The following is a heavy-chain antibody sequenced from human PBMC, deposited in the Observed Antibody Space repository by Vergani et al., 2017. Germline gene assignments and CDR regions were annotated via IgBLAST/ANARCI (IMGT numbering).Heavy chain of an antibody. V-gene: IGHV4-34*01. J-gene: IGHJ6*03. CDR1: GGSFTSYH. D-gene: IGHD4-11*01. Sequence: QVQLQQWGGGLLKPSETLSLTCVVNGGSFTSYHWTLIRQSPGEGLEWVGDIDHTGRPDYNPSLKCPLTMSVGKSRNQFSLTLNSVTATDTAIYFFARVNTETNGHLYYYYYMDVWGQGTAVTVS. CDR2: IDHTGRP. CDR3: ARVNTETNGHLYYYYYMDV.